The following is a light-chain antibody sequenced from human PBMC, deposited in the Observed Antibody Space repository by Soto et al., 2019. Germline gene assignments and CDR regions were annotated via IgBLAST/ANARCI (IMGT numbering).Light chain of an antibody. V-gene: IGKV1-5*03. CDR1: ESIGGW. J-gene: IGKJ1*01. CDR3: QQYNSYYRT. Sequence: DIQMTQYPSTLSASVGDRVTITCRASESIGGWLAGYQQKPGKAPKDLIYKVSALKSGVPSRFTDSGSGTELSRTISSLQPGHFATYYCQQYNSYYRTFGQGTKVEIK. CDR2: KVS.